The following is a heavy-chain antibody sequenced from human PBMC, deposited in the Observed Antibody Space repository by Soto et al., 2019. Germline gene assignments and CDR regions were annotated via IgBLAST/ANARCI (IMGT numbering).Heavy chain of an antibody. Sequence: ETLSLTCTVSGGSISSYYWRWIRQSPGKGLEWIGYIHYSGSTKSNPSLKSRVTISVDTSRNQVSLKLSPVTAADSAVYFCARARYQLLHPYYYGMDVWGQGTTVTVSS. J-gene: IGHJ6*02. CDR3: ARARYQLLHPYYYGMDV. D-gene: IGHD2-2*01. CDR1: GGSISSYY. V-gene: IGHV4-59*01. CDR2: IHYSGST.